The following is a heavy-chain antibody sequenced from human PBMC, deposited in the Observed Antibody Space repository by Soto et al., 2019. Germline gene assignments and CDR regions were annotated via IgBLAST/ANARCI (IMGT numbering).Heavy chain of an antibody. CDR1: GGSISSSSYY. V-gene: IGHV4-39*01. CDR2: IYYSGST. Sequence: SETLSLTCTVSGGSISSSSYYWGWIRQPPGKGLEWIGSIYYSGSTYYNPSLKSRVTISVDTSKNQFSLKLSSVTAADTAVYYCARQDSLVVVAATHFDYWGQGTLVTVSS. J-gene: IGHJ4*02. CDR3: ARQDSLVVVAATHFDY. D-gene: IGHD2-15*01.